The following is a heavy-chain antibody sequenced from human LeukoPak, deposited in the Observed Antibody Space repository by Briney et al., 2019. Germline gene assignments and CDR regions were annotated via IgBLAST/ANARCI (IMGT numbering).Heavy chain of an antibody. V-gene: IGHV4-61*02. CDR3: ARGGEVNWFDP. CDR1: GGSISSGSYY. CDR2: IYTSGST. J-gene: IGHJ5*02. Sequence: PSETLSLTCTVSGGSISSGSYYWSWIRQPAGKGLEWIGRIYTSGSTNYNPSLKSRVTISVDTSKNQFSLKLSSVTAADTAVYYCARGGEVNWFDPWGQGTLVTVSS.